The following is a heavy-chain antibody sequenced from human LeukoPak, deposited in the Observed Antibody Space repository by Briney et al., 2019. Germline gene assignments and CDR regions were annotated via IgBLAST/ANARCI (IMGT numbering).Heavy chain of an antibody. J-gene: IGHJ5*01. CDR1: GYTFTCYY. Sequence: ASVKVSCKASGYTFTCYYMHWVRQAPGQGLEWMGWINPNSGGTNYAQKFQGRVTMTRDTSISTVYMELSRLRSDDTAVYYCARASGSYWWFDSWGQGTLVIVSS. CDR2: INPNSGGT. CDR3: ARASGSYWWFDS. D-gene: IGHD1-26*01. V-gene: IGHV1-2*02.